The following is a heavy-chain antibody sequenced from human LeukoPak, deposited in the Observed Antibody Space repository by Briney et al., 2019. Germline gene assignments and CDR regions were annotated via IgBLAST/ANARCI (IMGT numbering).Heavy chain of an antibody. J-gene: IGHJ4*02. Sequence: GGSLRLSCAASGFTFSDYYMSWIRQAPGKGLEWVSYISSSESSIYYADSVKGRFTISRDNSKNTLYLQMNSLRAEDTAVYYCGRAQGTDYYDSSGYYFWALDYWGQGTLVTVSS. CDR2: ISSSESSI. CDR1: GFTFSDYY. D-gene: IGHD3-22*01. CDR3: GRAQGTDYYDSSGYYFWALDY. V-gene: IGHV3-11*01.